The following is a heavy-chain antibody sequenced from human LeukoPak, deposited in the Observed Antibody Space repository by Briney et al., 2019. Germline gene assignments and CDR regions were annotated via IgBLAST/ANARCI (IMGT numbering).Heavy chain of an antibody. Sequence: SETLSLTCTVSGGSISSGGYYWDWIRQPPGKGLEWIGSIDYSGSTYYNPSLKSRVTMAVDTSKNQFSLRLTSVTAADTAVYFCTREDYGDASIDYWGQGTLVTVSS. CDR2: IDYSGST. CDR3: TREDYGDASIDY. D-gene: IGHD4-17*01. V-gene: IGHV4-39*07. J-gene: IGHJ4*02. CDR1: GGSISSGGYY.